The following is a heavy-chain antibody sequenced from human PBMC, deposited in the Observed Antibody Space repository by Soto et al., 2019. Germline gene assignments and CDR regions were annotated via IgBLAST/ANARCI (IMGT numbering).Heavy chain of an antibody. CDR1: GDSVSSNSAA. J-gene: IGHJ4*02. CDR2: TYYRSKWNN. CDR3: ARGGGDSSSWYFDY. V-gene: IGHV6-1*01. D-gene: IGHD6-13*01. Sequence: SQTLSLTCAISGDSVSSNSAAWNWVRQSPSRGLEWLGRTYYRSKWNNDYAVSVKRRINISPDTSKNQFSLQLNSVTPEDTAVYYCARGGGDSSSWYFDYWGQGTLVTVSS.